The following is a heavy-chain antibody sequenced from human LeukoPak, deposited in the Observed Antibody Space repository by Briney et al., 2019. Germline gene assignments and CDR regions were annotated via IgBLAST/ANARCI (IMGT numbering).Heavy chain of an antibody. J-gene: IGHJ5*02. CDR1: GGSISSSSHY. V-gene: IGHV4-39*07. D-gene: IGHD1-7*01. CDR2: IYYSGNT. Sequence: PSETLSLTCTVSGGSISSSSHYWGWIRQPPGKGLEWIGSIYYSGNTHYNPSLKSRVTISVDTSKNQFSLKLSSVTAADTAVYYCARDAGTIDPWGQGTLVTVSS. CDR3: ARDAGTIDP.